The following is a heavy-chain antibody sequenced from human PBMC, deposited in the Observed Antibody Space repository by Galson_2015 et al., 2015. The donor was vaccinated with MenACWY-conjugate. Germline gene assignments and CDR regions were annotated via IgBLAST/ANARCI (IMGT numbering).Heavy chain of an antibody. Sequence: SLPLSCPGSGSPFPLHWIGWVRQMPGKGLEWMGIIYPGDSDTRYTPSFQGHFTISADKSINTAYLQWGSLEASDTAIYYCARQAFVSSSLDYWGQGTLVTVSS. CDR2: IYPGDSDT. D-gene: IGHD6-6*01. J-gene: IGHJ4*02. V-gene: IGHV5-51*01. CDR3: ARQAFVSSSLDY. CDR1: GSPFPLHW.